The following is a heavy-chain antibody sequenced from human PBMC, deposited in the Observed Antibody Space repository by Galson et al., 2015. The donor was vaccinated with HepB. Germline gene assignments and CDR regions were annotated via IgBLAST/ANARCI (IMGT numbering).Heavy chain of an antibody. J-gene: IGHJ4*02. Sequence: SLRLSCAASGFTFSSYAMHWVRQAPGKGLEWVAVISYDGSNKYYADSVKGRFTISRDNSKSTLYLQMNSLRAEDTAVYYCARGGPLDYWGQGTLVTVSS. CDR1: GFTFSSYA. V-gene: IGHV3-30*04. CDR2: ISYDGSNK. CDR3: ARGGPLDY. D-gene: IGHD3-16*01.